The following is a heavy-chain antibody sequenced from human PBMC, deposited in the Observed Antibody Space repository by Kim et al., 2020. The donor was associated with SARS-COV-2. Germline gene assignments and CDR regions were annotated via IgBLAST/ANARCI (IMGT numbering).Heavy chain of an antibody. V-gene: IGHV3-30*18. CDR3: AKDIQLWISGWSRVSWFDP. CDR2: ISYDGSNK. Sequence: GGSLRLSCAASGFTFSSYGMHWVRQAPGKGLEWVAVISYDGSNKYYADSVKGRFTISRDNSKNTLYLQMNSLRAEDTAVYYCAKDIQLWISGWSRVSWFDPWGQGTLVTVSS. CDR1: GFTFSSYG. J-gene: IGHJ5*02. D-gene: IGHD5-18*01.